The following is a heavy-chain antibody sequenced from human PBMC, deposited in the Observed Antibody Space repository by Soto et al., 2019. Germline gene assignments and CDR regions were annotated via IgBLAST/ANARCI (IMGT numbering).Heavy chain of an antibody. CDR2: INSDGSST. Sequence: EVQLVESGGGLVQPGGSLRLSCAVSGLTFSNYWMNWVRQAPGKGLVGVSRINSDGSSTDYADSVKGRFTISIDNARNTLYLEMHSLRAEDTALYYCGRGGRIVAAASVDWGQGTLVTVSS. D-gene: IGHD6-25*01. V-gene: IGHV3-74*01. J-gene: IGHJ4*02. CDR1: GLTFSNYW. CDR3: GRGGRIVAAASVD.